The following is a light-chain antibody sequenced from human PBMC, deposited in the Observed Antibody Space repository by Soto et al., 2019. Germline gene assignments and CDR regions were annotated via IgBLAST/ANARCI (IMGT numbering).Light chain of an antibody. J-gene: IGKJ3*01. Sequence: DIVMTQSPDSLAVSLGERATINCKSSQSVLYSSNNKNYLACYQQKPGQPPKLLIYWASTRESGVPDRFSGSGSGTDFTLTISSLQAEDVAVYYCQQYYSTPLVFGPGTKVDIK. CDR3: QQYYSTPLV. CDR1: QSVLYSSNNKNY. CDR2: WAS. V-gene: IGKV4-1*01.